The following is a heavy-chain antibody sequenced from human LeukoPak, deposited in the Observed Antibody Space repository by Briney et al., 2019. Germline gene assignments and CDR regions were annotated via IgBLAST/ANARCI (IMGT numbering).Heavy chain of an antibody. V-gene: IGHV4-61*08. J-gene: IGHJ4*02. CDR1: GGSISSGDYY. CDR3: AREKRGPSRIFDY. CDR2: IYYSGST. D-gene: IGHD3-16*01. Sequence: PSETLSLTCTVSGGSISSGDYYWSWIRQPPGKGLEWIGYIYYSGSTNYNPSLKSRVTISVDTSKNQFSLKLSSVTAADTAVYYCAREKRGPSRIFDYWGQGTLVTVSS.